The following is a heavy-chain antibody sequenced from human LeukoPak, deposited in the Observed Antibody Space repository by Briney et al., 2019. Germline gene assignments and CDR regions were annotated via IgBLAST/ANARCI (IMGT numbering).Heavy chain of an antibody. D-gene: IGHD3-10*01. CDR3: ARHHIGVRSVDC. V-gene: IGHV3-7*01. CDR1: GFIFSNYW. J-gene: IGHJ4*02. CDR2: MNEGGSEN. Sequence: PGGSLRLSCAASGFIFSNYWMSWVRQAPGKGLEWVANMNEGGSENNYVDSVKGRFTISRDNAKKSLYLQMNSLRADDTAVYYCARHHIGVRSVDCWGQGTLVTVSA.